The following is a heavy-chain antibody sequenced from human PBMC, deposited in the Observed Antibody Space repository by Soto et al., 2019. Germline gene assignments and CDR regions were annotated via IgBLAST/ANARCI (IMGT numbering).Heavy chain of an antibody. V-gene: IGHV5-51*01. CDR1: GYSFTSYW. CDR3: AVTVRDGHNERFDY. CDR2: IYPGDSDT. D-gene: IGHD4-4*01. J-gene: IGHJ4*02. Sequence: GESLKISCKGSGYSFTSYWIGWVRQMPGKGLEWIGIIYPGDSDTRYSPSFQGQVTISADKSISTAYLQWSSLKASDTAMYYCAVTVRDGHNERFDYCGQGTLLTASS.